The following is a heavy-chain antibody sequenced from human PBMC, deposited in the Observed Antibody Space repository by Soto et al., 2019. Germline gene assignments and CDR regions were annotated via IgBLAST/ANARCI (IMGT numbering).Heavy chain of an antibody. V-gene: IGHV1-69*13. J-gene: IGHJ6*02. Sequence: VKVSCKASGATLSSSAFSWVRQPPGQGLVWMGGIIPIFGTANYSQKFQGRVTITADESTSTAYMELSSLISEDTAVYCSVLGMAKPYYYYYRLAVCAQGTTDPVS. CDR3: VLGMAKPYYYYYRLAV. CDR1: GATLSSSA. CDR2: IIPIFGTA.